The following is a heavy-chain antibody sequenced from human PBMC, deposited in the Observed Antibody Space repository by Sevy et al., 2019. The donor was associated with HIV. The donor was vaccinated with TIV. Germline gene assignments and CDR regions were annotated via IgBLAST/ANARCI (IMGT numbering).Heavy chain of an antibody. Sequence: GGSLRLSCTASGFTVSSNYMSWVRQAPGKGLEWVSVLYSGGSTYYADSVKGRFTISRDNSKNTLYLQMNSLRAEDTAVYYCARVTVRGFDYWGQGNLVTVSS. CDR3: ARVTVRGFDY. J-gene: IGHJ4*02. V-gene: IGHV3-53*01. D-gene: IGHD3-10*01. CDR1: GFTVSSNY. CDR2: LYSGGST.